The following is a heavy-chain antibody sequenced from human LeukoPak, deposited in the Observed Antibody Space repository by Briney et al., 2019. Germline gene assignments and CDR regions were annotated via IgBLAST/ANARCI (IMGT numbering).Heavy chain of an antibody. Sequence: GVSLRLSCAASGFTFSSYWMHWLRQATGEGLVWVSRIKSDGSTTTYADSVKGRFTISRDNAKNTPYRQMNSLRAEDTAVYYCARVVDTHFDHWGQGTLVTVSS. CDR3: ARVVDTHFDH. CDR2: IKSDGSTT. CDR1: GFTFSSYW. D-gene: IGHD5-18*01. V-gene: IGHV3-74*03. J-gene: IGHJ4*02.